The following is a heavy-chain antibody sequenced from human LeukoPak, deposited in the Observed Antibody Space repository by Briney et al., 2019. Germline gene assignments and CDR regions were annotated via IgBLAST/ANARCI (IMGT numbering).Heavy chain of an antibody. CDR2: IYYSGST. D-gene: IGHD4-17*01. V-gene: IGHV4-39*07. CDR1: GGSISSSSYY. J-gene: IGHJ3*02. Sequence: SETLSLTCTVSGGSISSSSYYWGWIRQPPGKGLEWIGSIYYSGSTYYNPSLKSRVTISVDTSKNQFSLKLSSVTAADTAVYYCARSDYGDAFDIWGQGTMVTVSS. CDR3: ARSDYGDAFDI.